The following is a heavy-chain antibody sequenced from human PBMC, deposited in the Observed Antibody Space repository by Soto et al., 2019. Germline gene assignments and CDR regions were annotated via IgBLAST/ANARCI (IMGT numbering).Heavy chain of an antibody. CDR2: ISGSGGST. J-gene: IGHJ4*02. V-gene: IGHV3-23*01. CDR1: GFTFSSYA. D-gene: IGHD3-10*01. CDR3: AKVPDVYGSGSYYPLSFDY. Sequence: GGSLRLSCAASGFTFSSYAVSWVRQAPGKGLEWVSAISGSGGSTYYADSVKGRFTISRDNSKNTLYLQMNSLRAEDTAVYYCAKVPDVYGSGSYYPLSFDYWGQGTLVTVSS.